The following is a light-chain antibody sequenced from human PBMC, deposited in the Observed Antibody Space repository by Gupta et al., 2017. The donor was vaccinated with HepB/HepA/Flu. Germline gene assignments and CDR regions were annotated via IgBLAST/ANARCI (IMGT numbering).Light chain of an antibody. CDR3: RSYTSSSVV. CDR1: SSDSGNYNY. J-gene: IGLJ2*01. V-gene: IGLV2-14*03. CDR2: DVT. Sequence: HSALPQPASVSGSPGQSITISCTGTSSDSGNYNYVSWYQQHPGKDPKLVIYDVTNRPSGVSNRFSGSTSGNTASLTIAEVQAEDEADYYCRSYTSSSVVFGGGTKVTVL.